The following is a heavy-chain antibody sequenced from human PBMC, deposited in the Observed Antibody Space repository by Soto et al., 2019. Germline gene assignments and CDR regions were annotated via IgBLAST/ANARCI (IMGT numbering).Heavy chain of an antibody. V-gene: IGHV3-23*01. Sequence: EVQLLESGGGLVQPGGSLRLSCAASGFTFSSYAMSWVRQAPGKGLEWVSAISGSGGSTYYADSVKGRFTISRDNSKNTLYLQMHSLRAEDTAVYYCAKVHIGRGYFDYWGQGTLVTVSS. CDR3: AKVHIGRGYFDY. D-gene: IGHD2-21*01. CDR2: ISGSGGST. J-gene: IGHJ4*02. CDR1: GFTFSSYA.